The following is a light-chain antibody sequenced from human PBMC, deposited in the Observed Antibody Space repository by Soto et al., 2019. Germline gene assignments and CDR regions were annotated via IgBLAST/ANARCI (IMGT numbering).Light chain of an antibody. Sequence: EIVLTQSPGTLSLSPGERATLSCRASQSLNTNSLAWYQQKPGQTTRLLIYAASTRDTDIPDRFIGSGSGTDFALTITRLEPEDFALYYCQQDNASPLTFGPGTKLDVK. CDR1: QSLNTNS. V-gene: IGKV3-20*01. J-gene: IGKJ3*01. CDR3: QQDNASPLT. CDR2: AAS.